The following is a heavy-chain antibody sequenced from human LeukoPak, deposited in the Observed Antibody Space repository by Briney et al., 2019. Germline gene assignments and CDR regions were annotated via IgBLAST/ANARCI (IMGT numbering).Heavy chain of an antibody. Sequence: KPGGSLRLSCAASGFTLSNAWMSWVRQAPGKGLEWVGRVKSKTDGETADYAAPVKGRFTISRDDSKNTVYLQMNSLKTEDTAVYYCTTGRDWGQGTLVTVSS. J-gene: IGHJ4*02. CDR1: GFTLSNAW. V-gene: IGHV3-15*01. CDR2: VKSKTDGETA. CDR3: TTGRD.